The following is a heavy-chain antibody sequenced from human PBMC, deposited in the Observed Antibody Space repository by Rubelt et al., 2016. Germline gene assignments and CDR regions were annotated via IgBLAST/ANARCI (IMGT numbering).Heavy chain of an antibody. CDR2: INDSGST. CDR1: GFSFSAYS. D-gene: IGHD4-17*01. CDR3: ARGRDYGDFPPLGY. Sequence: AQLVESGGGLVQPGGSLRLSCAASGFSFSAYSMNWVRQAPGKGPEWIGEINDSGSTNYNPSLKSRVTISVDTSKNQFSLKRSSVTAAEAAVYYCARGRDYGDFPPLGYWGQGTLVTVSS. V-gene: IGHV4-34*01. J-gene: IGHJ4*02.